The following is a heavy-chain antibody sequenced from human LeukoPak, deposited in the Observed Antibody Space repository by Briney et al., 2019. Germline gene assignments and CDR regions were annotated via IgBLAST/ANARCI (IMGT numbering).Heavy chain of an antibody. J-gene: IGHJ4*02. Sequence: GGSLRLSCAAYGFTFSSYWMHWVRQAPGKGLVWVSRINSDGSSTSYADSVKGRFTISRDNAKNTLYLQRNSLRAEDTAVYYCARDGVRQAMGLYYFDYWGQGTLVTVSS. CDR2: INSDGSST. D-gene: IGHD5-18*01. V-gene: IGHV3-74*01. CDR3: ARDGVRQAMGLYYFDY. CDR1: GFTFSSYW.